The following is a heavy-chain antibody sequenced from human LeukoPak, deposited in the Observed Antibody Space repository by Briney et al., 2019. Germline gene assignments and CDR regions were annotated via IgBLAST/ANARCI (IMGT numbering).Heavy chain of an antibody. J-gene: IGHJ6*03. CDR3: ARDPSLGRVWYSYMDI. CDR2: LSSSRSAF. Sequence: PGGSLRLSCVASGFTFSTSAMNWVRQAPGKGLEWVSYLSSSRSAFNYADSVRGRFTVSRDNAKNSLFLQMNSRRAEDTAVYFCARDPSLGRVWYSYMDIWGKGTTVTVSS. D-gene: IGHD5-24*01. CDR1: GFTFSTSA. V-gene: IGHV3-48*04.